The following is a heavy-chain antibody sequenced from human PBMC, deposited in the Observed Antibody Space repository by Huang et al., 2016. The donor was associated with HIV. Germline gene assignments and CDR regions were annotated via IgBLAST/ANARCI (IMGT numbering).Heavy chain of an antibody. D-gene: IGHD6-19*01. Sequence: QVQLVESGGGVVQPGGSLRLYCAGTGFNFSSYAMHWVRQARGKGQERVAYIQFDGVNKNYADSVKGRFTISRDNSKNTLYLQISSLRAEDTAVYYCVKFTIDDSSVAAWGQGTLVTVS. V-gene: IGHV3-30*02. J-gene: IGHJ5*02. CDR2: IQFDGVNK. CDR1: GFNFSSYA. CDR3: VKFTIDDSSVAA.